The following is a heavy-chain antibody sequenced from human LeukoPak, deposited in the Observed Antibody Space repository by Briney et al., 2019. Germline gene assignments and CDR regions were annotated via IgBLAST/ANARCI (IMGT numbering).Heavy chain of an antibody. CDR2: INPNSGGT. CDR3: VTISGWGY. V-gene: IGHV1-2*02. Sequence: GASVKVSCKASGYTFTGYYMHWVRQAPGQGLEWMGWINPNSGGTNYAQKFQGRVTMTEDTSTDTAYMELSSLRSEDTAVYYCVTISGWGYWGQGTLVTVSS. CDR1: GYTFTGYY. J-gene: IGHJ4*02. D-gene: IGHD6-19*01.